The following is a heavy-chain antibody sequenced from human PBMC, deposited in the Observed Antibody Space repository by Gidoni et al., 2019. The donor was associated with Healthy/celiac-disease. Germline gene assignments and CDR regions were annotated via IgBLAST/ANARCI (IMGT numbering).Heavy chain of an antibody. CDR1: GFTFSDHY. V-gene: IGHV3-72*01. J-gene: IGHJ5*02. CDR3: AREDSGSYGNWFDP. D-gene: IGHD1-26*01. Sequence: EVQLVESGGGLVQPGGSLRLSCAASGFTFSDHYMDWVRQAPGKGLEWVGRTRNKANSYTTEYAASVKGRFTISRDDSKNSLYLQMNSLKTEDTAVYYCAREDSGSYGNWFDPWGQGTLVTVSS. CDR2: TRNKANSYTT.